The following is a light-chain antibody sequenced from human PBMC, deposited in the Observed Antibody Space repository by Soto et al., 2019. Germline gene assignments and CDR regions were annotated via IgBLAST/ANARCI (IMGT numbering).Light chain of an antibody. Sequence: DIQMTQSPSSVSASVGDRVTFTCRASQGISSGLAWYQQRPGKAPKLLIYAASTLQIGVPSRFSGIGSGTEFTLTISSLQPEDFGTYYCQQAYGFPPYTFGQGTKLEIK. CDR1: QGISSG. CDR3: QQAYGFPPYT. CDR2: AAS. J-gene: IGKJ2*01. V-gene: IGKV1-12*01.